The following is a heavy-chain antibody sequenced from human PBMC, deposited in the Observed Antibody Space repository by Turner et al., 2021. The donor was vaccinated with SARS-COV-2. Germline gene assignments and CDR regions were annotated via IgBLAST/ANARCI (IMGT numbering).Heavy chain of an antibody. J-gene: IGHJ4*02. V-gene: IGHV1-2*02. CDR3: ARAHERFDWLVDD. Sequence: QVQLVQSGAEVKRPGASVKVSCEASGYTFTEYYLHWVRQAPGQGLEWMGWINPEGGNTNYAQKFQDRVTVTRATSITTTYMELSGLRPDDTAVYYCARAHERFDWLVDDWGQGTLVTVSS. CDR1: GYTFTEYY. D-gene: IGHD3-9*01. CDR2: INPEGGNT.